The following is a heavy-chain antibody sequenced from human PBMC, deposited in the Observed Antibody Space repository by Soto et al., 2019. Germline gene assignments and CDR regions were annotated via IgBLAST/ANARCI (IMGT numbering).Heavy chain of an antibody. CDR3: ARSESYGDSTYYYYMDV. CDR2: IYYSGST. V-gene: IGHV4-59*01. D-gene: IGHD4-17*01. Sequence: SETLSLTCTVSGGSISSYYWSWIRQPPGKGLEWIGYIYYSGSTNYNPSLKSRVTISVDTSKNQFSLKLSSVTAADTAVYYCARSESYGDSTYYYYMDVWGKGTTVTVSS. J-gene: IGHJ6*03. CDR1: GGSISSYY.